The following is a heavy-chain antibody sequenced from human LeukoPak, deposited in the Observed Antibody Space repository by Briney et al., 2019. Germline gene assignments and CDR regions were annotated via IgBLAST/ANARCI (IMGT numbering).Heavy chain of an antibody. CDR2: IYYSGST. CDR1: GGSISSSSYY. J-gene: IGHJ4*02. Sequence: SETLSLTCTVSGGSISSSSYYWGWIRQPPGKGLEWIGSIYYSGSTYYNPSLKSRVIISVDTSKNQFSLKLSSVTAADTAVYYCARHVPSRYSYGRGGFDYWGQGTLVTVSS. CDR3: ARHVPSRYSYGRGGFDY. D-gene: IGHD5-18*01. V-gene: IGHV4-39*01.